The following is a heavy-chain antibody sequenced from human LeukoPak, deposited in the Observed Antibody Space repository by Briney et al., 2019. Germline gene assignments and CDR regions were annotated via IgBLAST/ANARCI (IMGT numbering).Heavy chain of an antibody. Sequence: QPGGSLRLSCAASGFTLGNYAMSWVRQAPGKGLEWVSVICANDGNTYYADAVKGRFTISRDNSKDTLYLQMDSLRAEDTAVYYCAKGSGSSCYSPCDYWGQGILVTVSS. CDR1: GFTLGNYA. D-gene: IGHD2-15*01. J-gene: IGHJ4*02. CDR2: ICANDGNT. CDR3: AKGSGSSCYSPCDY. V-gene: IGHV3-23*01.